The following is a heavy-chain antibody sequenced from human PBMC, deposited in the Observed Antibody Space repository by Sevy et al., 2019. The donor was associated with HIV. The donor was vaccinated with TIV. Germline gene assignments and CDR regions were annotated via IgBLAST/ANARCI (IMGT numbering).Heavy chain of an antibody. V-gene: IGHV1-69*13. CDR1: GRTFNNYA. CDR2: IIPMLGTA. D-gene: IGHD6-13*01. Sequence: ASVNVSCKASGRTFNNYAISWVRQAPGQGLEWMGGIIPMLGTAYYVQKFQDRVTITADESTSTAYMELSSLRSEDTAVYYCARTISWYASFDYWGQGTLVTVS. J-gene: IGHJ4*02. CDR3: ARTISWYASFDY.